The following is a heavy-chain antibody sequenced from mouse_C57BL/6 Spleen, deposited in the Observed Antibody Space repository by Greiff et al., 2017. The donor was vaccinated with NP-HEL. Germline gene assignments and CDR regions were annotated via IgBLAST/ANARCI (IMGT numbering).Heavy chain of an antibody. D-gene: IGHD1-1*01. V-gene: IGHV1-72*01. CDR3: ARIGIYYYGSSYDYFDY. Sequence: QVQLKQPGAELVKPGASVKLSCKASGYTFTSYWMHWVKQRPGRGLEWIGRIDPNSGGTKYNEKFKSKATLTVDKPSSTAYMQLSSLTSEDSAVYYCARIGIYYYGSSYDYFDYWGQGTTLTVSS. CDR1: GYTFTSYW. CDR2: IDPNSGGT. J-gene: IGHJ2*01.